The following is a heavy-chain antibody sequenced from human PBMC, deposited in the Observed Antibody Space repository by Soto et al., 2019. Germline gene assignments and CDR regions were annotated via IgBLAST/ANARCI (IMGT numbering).Heavy chain of an antibody. CDR2: INSDGSHT. D-gene: IGHD4-17*01. J-gene: IGHJ5*01. Sequence: PGGSLRLSCAASGFTFFAYWIHWVRQVPGKGLVWVSRINSDGSHTSYADSVRGRFTISRDNSKNTVYLQMNSLTAEDTAVYYWAKEGDYGDYAGENWFDSWGQGSLVTVSS. V-gene: IGHV3-74*01. CDR1: GFTFFAYW. CDR3: AKEGDYGDYAGENWFDS.